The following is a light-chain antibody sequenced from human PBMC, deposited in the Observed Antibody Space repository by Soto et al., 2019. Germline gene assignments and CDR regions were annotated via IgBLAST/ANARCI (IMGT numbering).Light chain of an antibody. J-gene: IGLJ1*01. CDR3: TSYSSSSAYV. CDR1: SSDVGAYKY. Sequence: QSALTQPASVSGSPGQSITISCTGTSSDVGAYKYVSWYQQHPGKAPKLLISEVSNRPSGVSDRFSGSKSGNTASLTISGLQAGDEADYYCTSYSSSSAYVFGAGTKLTVL. V-gene: IGLV2-14*01. CDR2: EVS.